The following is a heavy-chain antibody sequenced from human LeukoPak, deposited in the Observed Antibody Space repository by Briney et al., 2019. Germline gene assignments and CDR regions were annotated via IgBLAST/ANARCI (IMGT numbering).Heavy chain of an antibody. CDR3: ARDSIAVAGTDY. D-gene: IGHD6-19*01. J-gene: IGHJ4*02. V-gene: IGHV3-21*01. CDR2: ISSSSSYI. CDR1: GFTFSSYS. Sequence: GGSLRLSCAASGFTFSSYSMNWVRQAPGKGLEWVSSISSSSSYIYYADSVKGRFTISRDNAKSSLYLQMNSLRAEDTAVYYCARDSIAVAGTDYWGQGTLVTVSS.